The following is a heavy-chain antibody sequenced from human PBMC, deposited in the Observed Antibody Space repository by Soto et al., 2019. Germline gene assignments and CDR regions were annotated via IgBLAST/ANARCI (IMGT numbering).Heavy chain of an antibody. Sequence: SETLSLTCRVSGGSMSGYYWSWIRQAPGKGLEWIGYVYYTGSTNYNPSLQSRVTISVDTSDKQFSLSLRLVTAADTAVYFCARSIAVPSSNIDHWGQGIQVTAPQ. CDR1: GGSMSGYY. D-gene: IGHD6-6*01. V-gene: IGHV4-59*01. CDR2: VYYTGST. CDR3: ARSIAVPSSNIDH. J-gene: IGHJ4*02.